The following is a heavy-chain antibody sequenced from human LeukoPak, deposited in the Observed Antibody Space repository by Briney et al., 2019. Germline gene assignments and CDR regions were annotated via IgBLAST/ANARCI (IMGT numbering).Heavy chain of an antibody. Sequence: PSQTLSLTCTVSGGSISSGGYYWSWIRQPPGKGLEWIGYIYHSGSTDYNPSLKSRVTMSVDTSKNQFSLKLTSVTAADTAVYYCARGILAKGYFDLWGRDTLVTVSS. J-gene: IGHJ2*01. V-gene: IGHV4-30-2*01. CDR1: GGSISSGGYY. CDR2: IYHSGST. D-gene: IGHD3-3*01. CDR3: ARGILAKGYFDL.